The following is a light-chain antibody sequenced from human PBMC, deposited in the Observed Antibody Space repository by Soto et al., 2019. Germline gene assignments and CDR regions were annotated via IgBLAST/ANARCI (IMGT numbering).Light chain of an antibody. CDR1: SSNIGANT. V-gene: IGLV1-44*01. CDR3: AAWDGNLNGWV. J-gene: IGLJ7*01. CDR2: SHN. Sequence: QSALTQPRSASGTPGQKVTISCSGSSSNIGANTVNWYQHLPGTAPKLLIYSHNQRPSGVPDRFSGSKSGTSASLAISGLQSEDEADYYCAAWDGNLNGWVFGGGTQLTVL.